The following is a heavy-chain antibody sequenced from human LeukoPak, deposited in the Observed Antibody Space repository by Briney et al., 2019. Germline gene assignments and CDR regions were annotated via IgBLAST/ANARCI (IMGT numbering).Heavy chain of an antibody. D-gene: IGHD3-22*01. Sequence: GASVKVSCKASGYTFTGYYMHWVRQAPGQGLEWMGWINPNSGGTNYAQKFQGRVTMTRDTSISTAYMELSRLRSDDTAVYYCARPRHYYDSSGYSGDFDYWGQGTLVTVSS. J-gene: IGHJ4*02. CDR2: INPNSGGT. V-gene: IGHV1-2*02. CDR1: GYTFTGYY. CDR3: ARPRHYYDSSGYSGDFDY.